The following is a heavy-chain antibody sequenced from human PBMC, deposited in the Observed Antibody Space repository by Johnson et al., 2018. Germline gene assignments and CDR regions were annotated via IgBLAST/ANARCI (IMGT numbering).Heavy chain of an antibody. CDR3: TSDSGTEYGDFGDFQH. D-gene: IGHD4-17*01. CDR1: GFTFSNAW. CDR2: IKSKTDGGTA. V-gene: IGHV3-15*01. J-gene: IGHJ1*01. Sequence: VQLVESGGGLVKPGGSLRLSCAASGFTFSNAWMSWVRQSQGKGLEWVGRIKSKTDGGTADYAAPVKGRITFSRDGSENTLFLQMNSLKTEDTAVYYCTSDSGTEYGDFGDFQHCGQCTLVTVSS.